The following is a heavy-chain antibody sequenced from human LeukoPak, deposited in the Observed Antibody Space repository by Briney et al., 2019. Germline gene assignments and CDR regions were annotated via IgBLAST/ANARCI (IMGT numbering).Heavy chain of an antibody. CDR2: IKQDGTEK. CDR3: ARGAGSALDI. V-gene: IGHV3-7*04. D-gene: IGHD1-1*01. J-gene: IGHJ3*02. Sequence: GGSLRLSCAASGFTFGTYWRNWVRQAPGKGLEWVANIKQDGTEKYYVDSVKGRSTISRDNAKNSLHLQMNSLRAEDTAVYYCARGAGSALDIWGQGTMVTVSS. CDR1: GFTFGTYW.